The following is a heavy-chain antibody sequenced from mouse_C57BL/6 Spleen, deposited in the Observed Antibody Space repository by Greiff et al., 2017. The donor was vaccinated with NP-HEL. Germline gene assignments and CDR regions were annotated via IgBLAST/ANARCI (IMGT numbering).Heavy chain of an antibody. D-gene: IGHD4-1*01. Sequence: EVKLLESGGGLVKPGGSLKLSCAASGFTFSDYGMHWVRQAPEKGLEWVAYISSGSSTIYYADTVKGRFTISRDNAKNTLFLQMTSLRSEDTAMYYCARPNWDAGGFDYWGQGTTLTVSS. CDR2: ISSGSSTI. J-gene: IGHJ2*01. CDR3: ARPNWDAGGFDY. V-gene: IGHV5-17*01. CDR1: GFTFSDYG.